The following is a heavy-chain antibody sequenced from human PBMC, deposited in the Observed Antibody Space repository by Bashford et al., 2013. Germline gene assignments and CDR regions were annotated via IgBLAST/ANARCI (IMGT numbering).Heavy chain of an antibody. CDR3: ARRSTVTSPRVDY. Sequence: SETLSLTCTVSGGSIRSSTFYWGWIRQSPGKGLEWIASVHYSGDTYYNPSFKSRVTISVDTSKSQFSLKLTSVTAADTAMYYCARRSTVTSPRVDYWGQGTLVTVSS. V-gene: IGHV4-39*01. J-gene: IGHJ4*02. CDR1: GGSIRSSTFY. D-gene: IGHD4-17*01. CDR2: VHYSGDT.